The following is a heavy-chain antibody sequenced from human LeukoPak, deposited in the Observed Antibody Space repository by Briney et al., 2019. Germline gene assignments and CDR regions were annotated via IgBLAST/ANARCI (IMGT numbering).Heavy chain of an antibody. CDR1: GFTFSNYA. CDR3: AKDLTYYYGLGSSTNAFDI. CDR2: ISGRGDYT. J-gene: IGHJ3*02. D-gene: IGHD3-10*01. V-gene: IGHV3-23*01. Sequence: GGSLRLSCAASGFTFSNYAMSWVRQAPGKGLEWVSGISGRGDYTYYADSLKGRFTISRDNSKNTPYLQMNSLRAEDTALYYCAKDLTYYYGLGSSTNAFDIWGQGTMVTVSS.